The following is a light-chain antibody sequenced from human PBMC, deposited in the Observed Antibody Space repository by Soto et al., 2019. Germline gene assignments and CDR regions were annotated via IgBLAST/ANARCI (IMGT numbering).Light chain of an antibody. CDR1: SSNIGAGYD. V-gene: IGLV1-40*01. J-gene: IGLJ2*01. CDR2: GNS. CDR3: QSYYSSLSGWV. Sequence: QSVLTQPPSVSGAPGQTVTISCTGSSSNIGAGYDVHWYQQLPGTAPKLLIYGNSNRPSGVPDRFSGSKSGTSASLAITGLQADDEADYYCQSYYSSLSGWVFGGGTKVTVL.